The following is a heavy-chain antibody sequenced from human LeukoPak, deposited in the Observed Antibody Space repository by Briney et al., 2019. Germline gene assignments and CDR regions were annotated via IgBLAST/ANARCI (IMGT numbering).Heavy chain of an antibody. CDR2: INHSGST. CDR3: ARGTYSSGWYLQYYYYYGMDV. Sequence: SETLSLTCAVYGGSFSGYYWSWIRQPPGRGLEWIGEINHSGSTNYNPSLKNRVTISVDTSKNQFSLKLSSVTAADTAVYYCARGTYSSGWYLQYYYYYGMDVWGQGTTVTVSS. V-gene: IGHV4-34*01. D-gene: IGHD6-19*01. J-gene: IGHJ6*02. CDR1: GGSFSGYY.